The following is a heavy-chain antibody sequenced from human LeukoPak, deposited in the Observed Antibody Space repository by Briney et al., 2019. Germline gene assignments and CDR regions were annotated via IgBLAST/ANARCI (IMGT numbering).Heavy chain of an antibody. D-gene: IGHD1-1*01. V-gene: IGHV1-8*03. CDR2: MNPNSGNT. CDR3: ARWVNWNDAKFDY. CDR1: GYTFTSYD. J-gene: IGHJ4*02. Sequence: ASVKVSCKASGYTFTSYDINWVRQATGQGLEWMGWMNPNSGNTGYAQKFQGRVTIIRNTSISTAYMELSSLRSEDTAVYYCARWVNWNDAKFDYWGQGTLVTVSS.